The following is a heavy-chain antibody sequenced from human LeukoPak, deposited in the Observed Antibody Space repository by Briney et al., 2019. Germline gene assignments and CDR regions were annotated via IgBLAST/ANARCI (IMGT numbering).Heavy chain of an antibody. D-gene: IGHD3-3*01. Sequence: PGGSLRLSCAASGFTFSSYSMNWVRQAPGKGLEWVSSISSSSSYIYYADSVKGRFTISRDNAKNSLYLQMNSLRAEDTAVYYCARDNRTYYDFWSGYFWSVGLGYWGQGTLVTVSS. CDR1: GFTFSSYS. J-gene: IGHJ4*02. V-gene: IGHV3-21*01. CDR2: ISSSSSYI. CDR3: ARDNRTYYDFWSGYFWSVGLGY.